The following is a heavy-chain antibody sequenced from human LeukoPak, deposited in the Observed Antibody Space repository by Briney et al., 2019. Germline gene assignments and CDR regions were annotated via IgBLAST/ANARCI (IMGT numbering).Heavy chain of an antibody. CDR1: GGSLSAYY. Sequence: PSETLSLTCAVYGGSLSAYYWSWIRQPPGKGLEWIGEINHSGSSNYNSSLKSRVTISVDTSNNQFSLKLSSVTAADTAVYYCAREGVAATGLDYWGQGTLVTVSS. D-gene: IGHD6-13*01. CDR2: INHSGSS. CDR3: AREGVAATGLDY. J-gene: IGHJ4*02. V-gene: IGHV4-34*01.